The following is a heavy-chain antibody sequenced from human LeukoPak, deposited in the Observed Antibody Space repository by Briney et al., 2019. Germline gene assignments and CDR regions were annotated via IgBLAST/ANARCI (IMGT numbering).Heavy chain of an antibody. CDR3: ARGSGYSYPFDTQNWFDP. D-gene: IGHD5-18*01. J-gene: IGHJ5*02. CDR2: MNPNSGNT. Sequence: GASVKVSCKASGYTFTSYDINWVRQATGQGLEWMGWMNPNSGNTGYAQKFQGRVTMTRNTSISTAYMELSSLRSEDTAVYYCARGSGYSYPFDTQNWFDPWGQGTLVTVSS. V-gene: IGHV1-8*01. CDR1: GYTFTSYD.